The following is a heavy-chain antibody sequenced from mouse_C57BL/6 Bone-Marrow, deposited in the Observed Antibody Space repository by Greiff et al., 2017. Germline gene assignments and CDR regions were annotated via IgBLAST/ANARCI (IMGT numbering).Heavy chain of an antibody. CDR1: GYTFTGYW. D-gene: IGHD1-1*01. Sequence: VQLQQPGAELVRPGSSVKLSCTASGYTFTGYWMHWVKQRPIQGLEWIGNIDPSDSETHYNQKFKDKGTLTVDKSSSTAYMQLSSLTSENSAVYYCARWAGGLRWGAMDYWGQGTSVTVSS. CDR2: IDPSDSET. V-gene: IGHV1-52*01. J-gene: IGHJ4*01. CDR3: ARWAGGLRWGAMDY.